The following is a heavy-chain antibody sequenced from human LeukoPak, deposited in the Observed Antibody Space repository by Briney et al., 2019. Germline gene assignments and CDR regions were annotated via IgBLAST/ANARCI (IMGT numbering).Heavy chain of an antibody. CDR2: ISAYNGNT. D-gene: IGHD4-17*01. CDR1: GYTFTSYG. V-gene: IGHV1-18*04. CDR3: ARVVRYGDYYHFDY. Sequence: ASVKVSCKASGYTFTSYGISWVRQAPGQGLEWMGWISAYNGNTNYAQKLQGRVTMTTDTYTSTAYMELRSLRFDDTAVYYCARVVRYGDYYHFDYWGQGTLVTVSS. J-gene: IGHJ4*02.